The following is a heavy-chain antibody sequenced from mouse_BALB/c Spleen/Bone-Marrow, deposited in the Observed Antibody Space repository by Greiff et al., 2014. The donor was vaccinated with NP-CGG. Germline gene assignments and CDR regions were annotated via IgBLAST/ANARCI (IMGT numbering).Heavy chain of an antibody. V-gene: IGHV14-3*02. CDR1: GFNIKDTY. D-gene: IGHD1-3*01. J-gene: IGHJ4*01. CDR3: AKWESNAMDY. Sequence: EVQLQQSGAELVKPGASVKLSCTASGFNIKDTYMHWVKQRPEQGLEWIGKIDPANGNTKYDPKFQGKVTITADTSSNTAYLQRSKLTSTATAVYSCAKWESNAMDYWGQGTSVTVSS. CDR2: IDPANGNT.